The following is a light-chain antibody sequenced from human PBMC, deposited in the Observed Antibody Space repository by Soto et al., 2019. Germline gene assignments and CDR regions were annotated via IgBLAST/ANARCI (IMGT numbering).Light chain of an antibody. CDR2: GAS. CDR1: QSINAH. J-gene: IGKJ1*01. Sequence: EVVMTQSPATLSVSPGERVTLSCRASQSINAHLAWYQQKPGQAPRLLIHGASTRATGNPARFSGSGFGTVFVLTISSLQSEDFAVYYCQQYNTWLWTFGQGTKVEIQ. V-gene: IGKV3-15*01. CDR3: QQYNTWLWT.